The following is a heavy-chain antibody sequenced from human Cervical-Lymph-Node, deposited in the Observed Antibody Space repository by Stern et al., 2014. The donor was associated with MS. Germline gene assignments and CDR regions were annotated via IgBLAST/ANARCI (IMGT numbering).Heavy chain of an antibody. Sequence: QVQLMQSGAEVKKPGASVKVSCKASGYTFTRYYMHWVRQAPGQGLEWMGVINPSDGSTSYTQNFQGRITMTRDTSTSTVYMELSSLRSDDTAVYYCARRSSSSRNFDYWGQGTLVTVSS. CDR2: INPSDGST. CDR3: ARRSSSSRNFDY. J-gene: IGHJ4*02. D-gene: IGHD6-6*01. CDR1: GYTFTRYY. V-gene: IGHV1-46*01.